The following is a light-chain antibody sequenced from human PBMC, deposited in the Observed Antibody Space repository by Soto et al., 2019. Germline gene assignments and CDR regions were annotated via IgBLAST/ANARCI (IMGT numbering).Light chain of an antibody. J-gene: IGKJ1*01. CDR3: QQHGSSPPT. CDR1: QSVSSSY. V-gene: IGKV3-20*01. Sequence: EIVLTQSPGTLSLSPGERSTLSCRASQSVSSSYLAWYQQKPGQAPRLLIYGASSRATGTPDRFSGSGSGTDFTLTINRLEPEDFALYYCQQHGSSPPTFGQGTKVDIK. CDR2: GAS.